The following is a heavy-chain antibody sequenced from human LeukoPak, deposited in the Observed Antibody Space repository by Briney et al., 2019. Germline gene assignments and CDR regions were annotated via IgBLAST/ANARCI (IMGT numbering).Heavy chain of an antibody. V-gene: IGHV4-34*01. CDR2: INDSRRS. CDR3: VRGRLWFGLFDR. J-gene: IGHJ1*01. CDR1: GGSLSDYY. Sequence: SETLSLTCVLHGGSLSDYYWSWIRQPPGERPEWIGEINDSRRSNYSPSLKSRVTIDVDTSKNQISLTLTSVTAADTAVYYCVRGRLWFGLFDRWGQGTLVTVSS. D-gene: IGHD3-10*01.